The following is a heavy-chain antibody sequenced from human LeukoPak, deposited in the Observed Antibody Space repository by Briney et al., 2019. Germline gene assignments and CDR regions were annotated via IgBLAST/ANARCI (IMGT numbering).Heavy chain of an antibody. V-gene: IGHV4-34*11. CDR3: ARGSLTVAPAFDI. CDR2: IFYTGSA. J-gene: IGHJ3*02. Sequence: SETLSLTCAVYGGSFSGYYWSWIRQPPGKGLEWIGYIFYTGSANCNPSLKSRGTISVDTSKNQFSLKLNSVTAADTAIYYCARGSLTVAPAFDIWGQGTMFTVSS. D-gene: IGHD4-23*01. CDR1: GGSFSGYY.